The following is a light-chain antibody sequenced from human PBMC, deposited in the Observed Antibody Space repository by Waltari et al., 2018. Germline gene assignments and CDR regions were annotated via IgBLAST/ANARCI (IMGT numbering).Light chain of an antibody. CDR3: AAWDASHVV. Sequence: QSVLTQPPSASGTPGQRVTISCSGRSSNIGTNYVNWYQQFPGTAPKLLIYRNKQRPSGVPDRFSGSKSGTSASLAISGLRSEDEAEYYCAAWDASHVVFGGGTKLTVL. CDR1: SSNIGTNY. J-gene: IGLJ2*01. V-gene: IGLV1-47*01. CDR2: RNK.